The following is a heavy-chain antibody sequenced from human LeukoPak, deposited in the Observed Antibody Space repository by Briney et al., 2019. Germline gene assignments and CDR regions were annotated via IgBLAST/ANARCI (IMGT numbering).Heavy chain of an antibody. J-gene: IGHJ4*02. V-gene: IGHV3-33*06. CDR3: AKDGGLWVSAHWGDS. D-gene: IGHD7-27*01. CDR2: IWYDGSNK. CDR1: GFTFSSYG. Sequence: GGSLRLSCAASGFTFSSYGMHWVRQAPGKGLEWVAVIWYDGSNKYYADSVKGRFTISRDNSKNTLYLQMNSLRAEDTAVYYCAKDGGLWVSAHWGDSWGRGTLVTVSS.